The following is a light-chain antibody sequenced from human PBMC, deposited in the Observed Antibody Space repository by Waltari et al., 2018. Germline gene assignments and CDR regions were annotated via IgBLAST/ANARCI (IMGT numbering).Light chain of an antibody. V-gene: IGLV2-8*01. Sequence: QSALTQPPSASGSPGQSVTISCTGTSTDVGVYNYVSWYQQHPGKAPKLMIYEVSKRPSGVPHRLSGAKSGNTASLTVSGLQAEDEADYYCSSYAGSDNLIFGGGTKLTVL. CDR3: SSYAGSDNLI. CDR2: EVS. J-gene: IGLJ2*01. CDR1: STDVGVYNY.